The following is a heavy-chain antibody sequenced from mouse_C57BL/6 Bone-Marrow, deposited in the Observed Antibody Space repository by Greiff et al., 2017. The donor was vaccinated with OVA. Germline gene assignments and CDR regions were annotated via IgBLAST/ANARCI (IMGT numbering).Heavy chain of an antibody. CDR1: GFNIKDDY. J-gene: IGHJ4*01. CDR2: IDPENGDT. CDR3: TAGGLYDGYPWAMDY. Sequence: VQLQQSGAELVRPGASVKLSCTASGFNIKDDYMHWVKQRPEKGLEWIGWIDPENGDTEYASKFQGKATITADTSSKTAYLHLSSLTSEDTAVYYCTAGGLYDGYPWAMDYWGQGTSVTVSS. V-gene: IGHV14-4*01. D-gene: IGHD2-3*01.